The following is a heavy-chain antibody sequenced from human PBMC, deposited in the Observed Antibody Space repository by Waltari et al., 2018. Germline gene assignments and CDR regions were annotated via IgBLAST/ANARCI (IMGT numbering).Heavy chain of an antibody. CDR1: GPSLPTDA. CDR3: ARGGWESSGWPFDF. J-gene: IGHJ4*02. Sequence: EVQIVESGGGLVKPGGSLRLSCTDSGPSLPTDAQHWVRQAPGKGLEYVSGISNNGGTTYYANSVKGRFTISRDNFENTVFLQMGSLRAEDTAVYYCARGGWESSGWPFDFWGQGTLVTVSS. V-gene: IGHV3-64*01. CDR2: ISNNGGTT. D-gene: IGHD6-19*01.